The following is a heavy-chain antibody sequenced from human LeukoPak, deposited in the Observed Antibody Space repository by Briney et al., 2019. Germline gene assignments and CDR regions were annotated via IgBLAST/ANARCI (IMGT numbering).Heavy chain of an antibody. J-gene: IGHJ3*02. V-gene: IGHV3-48*04. CDR1: GFTFSSYS. D-gene: IGHD3-22*01. Sequence: QSGGSLRLSCAASGFTFSSYSMNWVRQAPGKGLEWVSYISSSSSTIYYADSVKGRFTISRDNAKNSLYLQMNSLRAEDTAVYYCARDRTYYYDSSGYRDAFDIWGQGTMVTVSS. CDR2: ISSSSSTI. CDR3: ARDRTYYYDSSGYRDAFDI.